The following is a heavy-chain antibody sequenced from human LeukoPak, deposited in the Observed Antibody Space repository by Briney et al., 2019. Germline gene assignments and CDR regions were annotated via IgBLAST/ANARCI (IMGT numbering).Heavy chain of an antibody. CDR3: ARGGYGDYKTDY. D-gene: IGHD4-17*01. V-gene: IGHV3-30-3*01. CDR2: ISYDGSNK. Sequence: TGGSLRLSCAASGFTFSSYAMHWVRQAPGKGLGWVAVISYDGSNKYYADSVKGRFTISRDNSKNTLYLQMNSLRAEDTAVYYCARGGYGDYKTDYWGQGTLVTVSS. J-gene: IGHJ4*02. CDR1: GFTFSSYA.